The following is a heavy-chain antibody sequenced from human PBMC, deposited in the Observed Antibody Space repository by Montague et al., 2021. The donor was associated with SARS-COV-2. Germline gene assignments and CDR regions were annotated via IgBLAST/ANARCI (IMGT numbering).Heavy chain of an antibody. Sequence: SETLSLTCNVTGATTNTGTHYWGWIRQPPGKVLEWIGSVYYTGKTCYNPSLKSRVTVSVDTSNNYFSLILTSVTAADTAVYYCARLRQGEDHFDYWGRGTLVTVSS. CDR2: VYYTGKT. J-gene: IGHJ4*02. V-gene: IGHV4-39*01. D-gene: IGHD3-16*01. CDR1: GATTNTGTHY. CDR3: ARLRQGEDHFDY.